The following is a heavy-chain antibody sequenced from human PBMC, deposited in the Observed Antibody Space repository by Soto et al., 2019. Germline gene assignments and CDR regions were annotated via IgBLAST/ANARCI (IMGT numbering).Heavy chain of an antibody. CDR3: ASSRYFDWLLIDY. Sequence: SETLSLTCTVSGGSISSGDYYWSWIRQPPGKGLEWIGYIYYSGSTYYNPSLKSRVTISVDTSKNQFSLKLSSVTAADTAVYYCASSRYFDWLLIDYWGQGTPVTVSS. V-gene: IGHV4-30-4*01. CDR2: IYYSGST. J-gene: IGHJ4*02. D-gene: IGHD3-9*01. CDR1: GGSISSGDYY.